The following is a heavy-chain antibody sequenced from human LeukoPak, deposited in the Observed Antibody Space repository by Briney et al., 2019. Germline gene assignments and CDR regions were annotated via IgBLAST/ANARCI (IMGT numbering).Heavy chain of an antibody. V-gene: IGHV4-31*03. CDR3: ARVPSGPRNYYYYYYMDV. D-gene: IGHD1-14*01. Sequence: PSETLSLTCTVSGGSISSGGYYWSWIRQHPGKGLEWIGYIYYSGSTYYNPSLKSRVTISVDTSKNQFSLKLSSVTAAATAVYYCARVPSGPRNYYYYYYMDVWGKGTTVTVSS. CDR1: GGSISSGGYY. J-gene: IGHJ6*03. CDR2: IYYSGST.